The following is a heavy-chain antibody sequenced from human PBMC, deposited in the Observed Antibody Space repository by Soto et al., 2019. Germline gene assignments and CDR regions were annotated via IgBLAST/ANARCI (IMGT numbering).Heavy chain of an antibody. V-gene: IGHV4-61*08. CDR1: DGSVSSYGYY. CDR2: IAYNGGT. CDR3: TRGGHFYEYMI. Sequence: QVQLQESGPGLVKPSETLSLTCTVSDGSVSSYGYYWTWVRQAPGKGLEWIGYIAYNGGTSYNPSLRSRVTISVDTSKSQFSQDLSFATAADTALYYCTRGGHFYEYMIWGQGTLVTVSS. J-gene: IGHJ4*02. D-gene: IGHD3-3*02.